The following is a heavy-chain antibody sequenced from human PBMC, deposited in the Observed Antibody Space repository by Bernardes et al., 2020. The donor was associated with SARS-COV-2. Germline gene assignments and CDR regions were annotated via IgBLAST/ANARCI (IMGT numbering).Heavy chain of an antibody. V-gene: IGHV4-39*01. CDR3: ARSNRVTRSRGSWFDP. Sequence: SETLSLTCTVSGGSISISNVYWAWLLQSPGKGLEWIGNVYHTGSTYYNPSLKSRVSLSVDTSTNQFSLKVSSVTAADTALYYCARSNRVTRSRGSWFDPWGQGILVSVSS. D-gene: IGHD2-21*02. J-gene: IGHJ5*02. CDR1: GGSISISNVY. CDR2: VYHTGST.